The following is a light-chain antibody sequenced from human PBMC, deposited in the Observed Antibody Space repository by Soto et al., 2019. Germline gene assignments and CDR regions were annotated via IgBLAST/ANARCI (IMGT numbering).Light chain of an antibody. Sequence: DIVMTQSPDSLAVSLGERATINCKSSQSVLYSSNNKNYLAWYQQKPGQPPKLLIYWASTRESGVPDRFSGSGSGTDFTLTISSLQDEDVAVYYCQQYYSTLTFGPGTKVDIK. J-gene: IGKJ3*01. CDR2: WAS. V-gene: IGKV4-1*01. CDR3: QQYYSTLT. CDR1: QSVLYSSNNKNY.